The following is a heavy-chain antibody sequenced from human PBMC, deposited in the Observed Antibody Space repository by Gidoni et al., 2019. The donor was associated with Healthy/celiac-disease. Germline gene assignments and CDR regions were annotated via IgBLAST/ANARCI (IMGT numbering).Heavy chain of an antibody. J-gene: IGHJ5*02. CDR1: AFPFSNAR. D-gene: IGHD6-6*01. Sequence: EVQLVEAGGGLEKTGGPLRLSCAASAFPFSNARPRGVRQAPGKGLGWVGRIKSRAVGGTTDYAAPVKVRFTISSDDSKNTLDLQMNILKPEDTALYYCTTDPLTSIAAHPGHWFDPWGQGTLVTVSS. V-gene: IGHV3-15*01. CDR2: IKSRAVGGTT. CDR3: TTDPLTSIAAHPGHWFDP.